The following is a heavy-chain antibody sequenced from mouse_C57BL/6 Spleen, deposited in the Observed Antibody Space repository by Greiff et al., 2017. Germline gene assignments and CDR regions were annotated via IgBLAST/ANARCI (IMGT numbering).Heavy chain of an antibody. CDR2: INPGSGGT. CDR3: ARSGGSSYVGAMDY. J-gene: IGHJ4*01. Sequence: VQLQESGAELVRPGTSVKVSCKASGYAFTNYLIEWVKQRPGQGLEWIGVINPGSGGTNYNEKFKGKATLTADKSSSTAYMQLSSLTSEDSAVYFCARSGGSSYVGAMDYWGQGTSVTVSS. D-gene: IGHD1-1*01. V-gene: IGHV1-54*01. CDR1: GYAFTNYL.